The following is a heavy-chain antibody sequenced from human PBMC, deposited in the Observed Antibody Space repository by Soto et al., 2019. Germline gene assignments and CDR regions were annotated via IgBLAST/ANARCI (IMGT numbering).Heavy chain of an antibody. Sequence: EVQLVESGGALAQPGGSLRLSCAASGFTFSDYAMNWVRQAPGKGLEWISYINGRSNVINYADSLRGRFTISRDNAKNSLYLQISRPGVEDTAVVYFGAKFRSGYRVFDYWGQGTLVTVSS. J-gene: IGHJ4*02. V-gene: IGHV3-48*01. CDR3: GAKFRSGYRVFDY. CDR2: INGRSNVI. D-gene: IGHD3-3*01. CDR1: GFTFSDYA.